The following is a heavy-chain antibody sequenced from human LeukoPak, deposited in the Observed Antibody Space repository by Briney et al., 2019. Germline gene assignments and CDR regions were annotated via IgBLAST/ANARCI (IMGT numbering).Heavy chain of an antibody. CDR1: GGSISNYY. Sequence: ETLSLTCTVSGGSISNYYWSWIRQPAGKGLEWIGRIYTSGTTHYNPSLKSRVTMSVDTSKNQFSLNLSSVTAADTAVYYCARFSSIAAAFDYWGLGTLVTVSS. V-gene: IGHV4-4*07. J-gene: IGHJ4*02. D-gene: IGHD6-13*01. CDR3: ARFSSIAAAFDY. CDR2: IYTSGTT.